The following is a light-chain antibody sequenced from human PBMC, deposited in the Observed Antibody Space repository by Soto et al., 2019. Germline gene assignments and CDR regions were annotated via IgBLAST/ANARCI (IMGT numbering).Light chain of an antibody. CDR1: NSNIGSNT. V-gene: IGLV1-44*01. Sequence: QSALTHPPSASGTPGQRVTISCSGSNSNIGSNTVNWYQQLPGTAPKLIIYSNNQWPSGVPDRISGSKSGTSASLAISGLQSEDEADYYCAEWDDSLNAYVFGTGTKVTVL. CDR3: AEWDDSLNAYV. CDR2: SNN. J-gene: IGLJ1*01.